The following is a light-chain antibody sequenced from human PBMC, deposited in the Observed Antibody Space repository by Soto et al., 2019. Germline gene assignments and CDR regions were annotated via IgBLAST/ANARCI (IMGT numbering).Light chain of an antibody. J-gene: IGKJ1*01. CDR2: GAS. V-gene: IGKV3-20*01. CDR3: QQYGRPSRT. Sequence: EIVLTQSPGTLSLSPGERATLSCRASQSFSSYLAWYQQKPGQAPRLLIYGASSRATGIPDRFSGSGSGTDFTLTISRLEPEDFAVYYCQQYGRPSRTFGQGTKVEIK. CDR1: QSFSSY.